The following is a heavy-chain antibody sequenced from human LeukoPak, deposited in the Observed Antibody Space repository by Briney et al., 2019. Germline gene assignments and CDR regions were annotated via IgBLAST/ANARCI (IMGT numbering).Heavy chain of an antibody. CDR1: GFTFNNYA. Sequence: PGGSLRLSCAASGFTFNNYAMNWVRQAPGKGLEWVSSIGGGGVPTIYADSVKGRFTISRDNSKSTLYLQMNSLRAEDTAVYYCAKGPWSYGMDVWGQGTTVTVSS. J-gene: IGHJ6*02. CDR3: AKGPWSYGMDV. V-gene: IGHV3-23*01. D-gene: IGHD2-15*01. CDR2: IGGGGVPT.